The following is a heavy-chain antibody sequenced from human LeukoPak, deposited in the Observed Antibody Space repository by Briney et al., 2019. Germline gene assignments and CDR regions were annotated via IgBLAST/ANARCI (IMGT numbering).Heavy chain of an antibody. V-gene: IGHV1-18*01. CDR2: ISPYNDNT. Sequence: ASVKVSCKPSGYTFDSYSINWVRQAPGQGLEWMVWISPYNDNTKYAQTFQGRVTMTTDTSTRTVYMELSGLKSDDTAMYYCAKDLYPWQKVRTLVDHWGQGTLVTVS. CDR1: GYTFDSYS. D-gene: IGHD2-21*01. CDR3: AKDLYPWQKVRTLVDH. J-gene: IGHJ4*02.